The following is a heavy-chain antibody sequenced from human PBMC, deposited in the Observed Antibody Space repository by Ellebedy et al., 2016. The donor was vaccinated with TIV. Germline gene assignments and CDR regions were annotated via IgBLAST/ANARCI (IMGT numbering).Heavy chain of an antibody. V-gene: IGHV6-1*01. D-gene: IGHD5-12*01. J-gene: IGHJ6*02. CDR2: TYYRSKWYN. Sequence: SQTLSLTCVISGDSVSSNSAAWNWIRQSPSRGLEWLGRTYYRSKWYNDYAVSVKSRITINPDTSKNQFSLQLNSVTPEDTAVYYCAREGWLRFDYYYGMDVWGQGTTVTVSS. CDR3: AREGWLRFDYYYGMDV. CDR1: GDSVSSNSAA.